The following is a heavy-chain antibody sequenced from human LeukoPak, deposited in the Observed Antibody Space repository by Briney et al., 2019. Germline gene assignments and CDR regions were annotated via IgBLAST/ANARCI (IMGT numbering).Heavy chain of an antibody. CDR1: GFTFTSYW. Sequence: GSLRLSCAASGFTFTSYWLGWVRQAPGKGLEWIGSIYYSGSTYYNPSLKSRVTISVDTSKNQFSLKLSSVTAADTAVYYCARLSIVWFGEFDYWGQGTLVTVSS. CDR2: IYYSGST. D-gene: IGHD3-10*01. J-gene: IGHJ4*02. CDR3: ARLSIVWFGEFDY. V-gene: IGHV4-39*01.